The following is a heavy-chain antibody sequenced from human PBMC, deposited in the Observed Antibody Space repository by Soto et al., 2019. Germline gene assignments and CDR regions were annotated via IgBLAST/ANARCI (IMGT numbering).Heavy chain of an antibody. CDR3: AREPPRHAFDI. Sequence: SETLSLTCTVSGGSISSGGYYWSWIRQHPGKGLEWIGYIYYSGSTYYNPSLESRVVISFDTSKNQFSLKLSSVTAADTAVYYCAREPPRHAFDIWGQGTMVTVSS. J-gene: IGHJ3*02. CDR2: IYYSGST. V-gene: IGHV4-31*03. CDR1: GGSISSGGYY.